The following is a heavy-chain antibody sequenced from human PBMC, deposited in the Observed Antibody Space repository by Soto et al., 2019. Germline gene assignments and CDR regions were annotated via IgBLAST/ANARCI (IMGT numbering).Heavy chain of an antibody. V-gene: IGHV1-69*01. CDR1: GGTFSSYA. CDR2: IIPIFGTA. CDR3: ARDEIRVDIVATVGMDV. D-gene: IGHD5-12*01. Sequence: QVQLVQSGAEVKKPGSSVKVSCKASGGTFSSYAISWVRQAPGQGLEWMGGIIPIFGTANYAQKFQGRVTISADESTSTAYMELSSLRSEDTAVYYCARDEIRVDIVATVGMDVWGQGTTVTVSS. J-gene: IGHJ6*02.